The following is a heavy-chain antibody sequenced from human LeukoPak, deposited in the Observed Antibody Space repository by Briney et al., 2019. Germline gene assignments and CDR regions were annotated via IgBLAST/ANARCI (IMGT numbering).Heavy chain of an antibody. V-gene: IGHV4-59*08. D-gene: IGHD5-12*01. CDR2: IYYSGST. CDR1: GGSISSYY. J-gene: IGHJ6*03. CDR3: ARGKAGIVATRGYYMDV. Sequence: SETLSLTCTVSGGSISSYYWSWIRQPPGKGLEWIGYIYYSGSTNYNPSLKSRVTISVDTSKNQFSLKLSSVTAADTAVYYCARGKAGIVATRGYYMDVWGKGTTVTVSS.